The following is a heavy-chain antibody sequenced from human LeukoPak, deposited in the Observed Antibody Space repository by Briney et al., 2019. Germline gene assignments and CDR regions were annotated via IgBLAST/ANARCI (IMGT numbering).Heavy chain of an antibody. V-gene: IGHV3-30-3*01. Sequence: GGSLRLSCVASGFTFNTHAVHWIRQATGRGLEWVAVMSYDGANKYYADSVKGRFTISRDTSKNTLYLQMSSLKPADTAVYYCARETPRRGETRDGYRWGQGTVVTVSS. CDR2: MSYDGANK. D-gene: IGHD5-24*01. CDR1: GFTFNTHA. J-gene: IGHJ4*02. CDR3: ARETPRRGETRDGYR.